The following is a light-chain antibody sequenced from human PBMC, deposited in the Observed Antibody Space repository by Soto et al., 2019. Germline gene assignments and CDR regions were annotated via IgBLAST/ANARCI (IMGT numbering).Light chain of an antibody. V-gene: IGLV2-14*03. Sequence: QSALTQPASVSGSPGQSITISCTGTGRDVGTYNYVSWYQHHPGKAPKLIIYDVSSRPSGVAHRFSGSKSGTTASLAISGLLGEDEADYFRSTDTGSNPSYVFGTGTKLTVL. J-gene: IGLJ1*01. CDR2: DVS. CDR1: GRDVGTYNY. CDR3: STDTGSNPSYV.